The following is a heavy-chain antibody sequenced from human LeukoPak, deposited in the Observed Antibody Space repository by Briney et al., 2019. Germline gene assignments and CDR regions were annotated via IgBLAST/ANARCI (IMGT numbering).Heavy chain of an antibody. CDR2: IIPILGIA. V-gene: IGHV1-69*04. CDR3: ASITMVRGVIIDY. J-gene: IGHJ4*02. D-gene: IGHD3-10*01. CDR1: GGTFSSYA. Sequence: SVKVSCKASGGTFSSYAISWVRQAPGQGLEWMGRIIPILGIANYAQKFQGGVTITADKSTSTAYMELSSLRSEDTAVYYCASITMVRGVIIDYWGQGTLVTVSS.